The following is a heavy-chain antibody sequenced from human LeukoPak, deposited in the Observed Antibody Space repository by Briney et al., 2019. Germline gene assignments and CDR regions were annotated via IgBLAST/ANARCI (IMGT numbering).Heavy chain of an antibody. CDR2: VHLDGRS. D-gene: IGHD3-3*01. J-gene: IGHJ4*02. Sequence: SETLSLTCDVSGGSVTSTNWWTWVRQPPGKGLEWIGQVHLDGRSNYNPSLKSRLIMSVDLPENHISLKLTAVTAADTAVYYCAREGGFYRPLDYSGQGTLVTVSS. CDR1: GGSVTSTNW. V-gene: IGHV4-4*02. CDR3: AREGGFYRPLDY.